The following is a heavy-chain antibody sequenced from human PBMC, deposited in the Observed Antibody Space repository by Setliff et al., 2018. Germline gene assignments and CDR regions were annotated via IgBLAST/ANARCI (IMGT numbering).Heavy chain of an antibody. CDR1: GDSLNSGAVY. J-gene: IGHJ4*02. CDR3: ARTHYASDY. V-gene: IGHV4-61*09. Sequence: SETLSLTCLVPGDSLNSGAVYWTWIRQPAGKGLEWIGHIFPSGTTKYNPSLQSRVTISLDTSNHQFSLTLSSMTAADKAVYYCARTHYASDYWGPGMLVTVSS. CDR2: IFPSGTT. D-gene: IGHD3-10*01.